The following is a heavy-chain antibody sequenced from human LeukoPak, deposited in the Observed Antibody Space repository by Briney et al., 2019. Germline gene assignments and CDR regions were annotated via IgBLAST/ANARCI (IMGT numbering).Heavy chain of an antibody. V-gene: IGHV4-59*01. CDR1: GGSISSYY. D-gene: IGHD3-22*01. CDR3: ARGQTYYYDSSGYGYFQH. CDR2: IYYSGST. Sequence: SETLSLTCTVSGGSISSYYWSWIRQPPGKGLEWIGYIYYSGSTNHNPSLKSRVTISVDTSKNQFSLKLSSVTAADTAVYYCARGQTYYYDSSGYGYFQHWGQGTLVTVSS. J-gene: IGHJ1*01.